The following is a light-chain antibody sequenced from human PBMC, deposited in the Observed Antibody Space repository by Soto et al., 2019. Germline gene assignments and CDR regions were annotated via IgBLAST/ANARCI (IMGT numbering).Light chain of an antibody. CDR3: QQSYSTPRT. V-gene: IGKV3-20*01. Sequence: EIVLTQSPGTLSLSPGEGATLSCRASQSVSSSYIAWYQQRPGQTPSLLIYGASTRATGIPDRFSGSGSGTHFTLTISSLQPEDFATYYCQQSYSTPRTFGQGTKVDIK. CDR2: GAS. J-gene: IGKJ1*01. CDR1: QSVSSSY.